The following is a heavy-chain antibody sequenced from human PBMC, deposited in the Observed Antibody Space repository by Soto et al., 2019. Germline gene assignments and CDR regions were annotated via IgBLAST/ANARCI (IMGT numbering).Heavy chain of an antibody. V-gene: IGHV4-59*01. CDR1: GGSMNNYF. CDR2: AHYSGAT. D-gene: IGHD4-17*01. CDR3: ARGVSFMTTVTTFYFDF. Sequence: PETLSLTCNVSGGSMNNYFWTWIRQPPGKGLEWIGYAHYSGATNYNPSLMSRLTISVDTSNKQFSLKLTSVTAADTAVYYCARGVSFMTTVTTFYFDFSGQGTLVTVSS. J-gene: IGHJ4*01.